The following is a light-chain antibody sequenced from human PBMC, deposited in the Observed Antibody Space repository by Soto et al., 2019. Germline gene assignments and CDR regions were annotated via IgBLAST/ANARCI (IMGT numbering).Light chain of an antibody. Sequence: EIVMTQSPATLSVSPGERATLYCRASQSVSSNLAWYQQKPGQAPRLLIYSASTRATGIPARFSGSGSGTEFTLTISSLQSEDFAVYYCKQYNNWLLAFGQG. CDR2: SAS. V-gene: IGKV3-15*01. CDR3: KQYNNWLLA. CDR1: QSVSSN. J-gene: IGKJ5*01.